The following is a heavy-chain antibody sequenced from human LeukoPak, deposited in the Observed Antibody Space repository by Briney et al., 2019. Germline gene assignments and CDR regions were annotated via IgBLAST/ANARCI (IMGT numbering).Heavy chain of an antibody. CDR1: GFTFDDYA. D-gene: IGHD3-16*02. V-gene: IGHV3-9*01. Sequence: GRSLRLSCAASGFTFDDYAMHWVRQAPGKGLEWVSGISWNSGSIGYADSVKGRFTISRDNAKNSLYLQMNSLRAEDTALYYCAKDMSRYDYVWGSYRSSFDYWGRGTLVTVSS. CDR2: ISWNSGSI. J-gene: IGHJ4*02. CDR3: AKDMSRYDYVWGSYRSSFDY.